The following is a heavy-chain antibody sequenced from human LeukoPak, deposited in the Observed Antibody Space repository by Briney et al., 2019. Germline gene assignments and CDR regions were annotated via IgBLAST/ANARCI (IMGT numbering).Heavy chain of an antibody. V-gene: IGHV3-74*01. CDR3: ARGRPHGNDY. J-gene: IGHJ4*02. D-gene: IGHD4-23*01. CDR1: GFTFSSYW. CDR2: IANDGSST. Sequence: GGSLRLSCAASGFTFSSYWMNWVRQAPGKGLVWVSRIANDGSSTTYADSVKGRFSISRDNAKNTLYLQMNSLRVEDTAVYYCARGRPHGNDYWGQGTLVTVSS.